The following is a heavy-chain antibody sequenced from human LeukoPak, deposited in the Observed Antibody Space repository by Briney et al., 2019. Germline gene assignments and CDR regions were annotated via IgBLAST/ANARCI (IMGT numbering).Heavy chain of an antibody. D-gene: IGHD1-26*01. Sequence: SQTLSLTCAISGDSVSTASNARNWIRQSPSRGLEWLGRTYYRSKWYYDYAVAVKSRISINPDTSKNQFSLQLSSVTPEDTAVYYCARDPVGGSTIFDYWGEGTLVTVSS. CDR2: TYYRSKWYY. J-gene: IGHJ4*02. V-gene: IGHV6-1*01. CDR3: ARDPVGGSTIFDY. CDR1: GDSVSTASNA.